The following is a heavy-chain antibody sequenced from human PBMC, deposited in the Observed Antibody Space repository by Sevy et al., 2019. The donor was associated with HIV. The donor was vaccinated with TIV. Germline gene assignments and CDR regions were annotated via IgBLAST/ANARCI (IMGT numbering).Heavy chain of an antibody. D-gene: IGHD6-13*01. Sequence: GSLRLSCAASGFIFSTYSMHWVRQAPGKGLEWVAAISYEGNNKNYAYPVKGRFTISRDNPKNTLFLQVNSLRPEDTAVYYCARAYSSWFGTVHYWGQGTLVTVSS. V-gene: IGHV3-30-3*01. CDR3: ARAYSSWFGTVHY. CDR1: GFIFSTYS. CDR2: ISYEGNNK. J-gene: IGHJ4*02.